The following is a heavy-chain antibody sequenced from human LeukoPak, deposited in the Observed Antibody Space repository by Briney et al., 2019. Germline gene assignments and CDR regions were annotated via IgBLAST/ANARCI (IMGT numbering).Heavy chain of an antibody. CDR1: GLTFDDFA. Sequence: GGSLRLSCAPSGLTFDDFAMHWVRQAPGKGLEWVALISYDGGNKNYADSVKGRLTISRDNSKNTLYLHMNSLRPEDTAVYYCARDPPFSSGWSQNHFDYWGQGTLVTVSS. J-gene: IGHJ4*02. CDR2: ISYDGGNK. CDR3: ARDPPFSSGWSQNHFDY. V-gene: IGHV3-30-3*01. D-gene: IGHD6-19*01.